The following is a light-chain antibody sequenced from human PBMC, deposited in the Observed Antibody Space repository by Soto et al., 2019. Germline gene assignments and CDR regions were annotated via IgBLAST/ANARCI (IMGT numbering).Light chain of an antibody. J-gene: IGKJ1*01. Sequence: EIVLTQSPGTLSLSPGERATLSCRASQKISRSYLAWYQQKPGQAPRFLIYGASNRATGIPARFSGSGSGTDFTLTISSLEPADFAVYYCQQRSHWPRTFGQGTKVDIK. V-gene: IGKV3-11*01. CDR2: GAS. CDR3: QQRSHWPRT. CDR1: QKISRSY.